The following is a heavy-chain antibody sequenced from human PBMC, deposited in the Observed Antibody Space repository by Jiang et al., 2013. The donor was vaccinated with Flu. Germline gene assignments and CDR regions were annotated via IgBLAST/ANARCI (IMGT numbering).Heavy chain of an antibody. CDR3: ARDSRITMIVVVNYFDY. CDR1: GGSISSSSYY. Sequence: GLVKPSETLSLTCTVSGGSISSSSYYWGWIRQPPGKGLEWIGSIYYSGSTYYNPSLKSRVTISVDTSKNQFSLKLSSVTAADTAVYYCARDSRITMIVVVNYFDYWGQGTLVTVSS. CDR2: IYYSGST. J-gene: IGHJ4*02. V-gene: IGHV4-39*07. D-gene: IGHD3-22*01.